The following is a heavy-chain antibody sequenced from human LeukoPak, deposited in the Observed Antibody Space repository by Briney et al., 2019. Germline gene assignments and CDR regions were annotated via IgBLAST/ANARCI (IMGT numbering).Heavy chain of an antibody. J-gene: IGHJ4*02. D-gene: IGHD3-16*01. CDR2: ISGSGGST. V-gene: IGHV3-23*01. CDR3: AKDQGYVDY. CDR1: GFTFSSYA. Sequence: GGSLRFSGAGSGFTFSSYAMSWVRQAPGKGLEWVSAISGSGGSTYYAASVKGRFTISRANSKNTLDLQMNSLRAEDTAVYYCAKDQGYVDYWGQGALVTVSS.